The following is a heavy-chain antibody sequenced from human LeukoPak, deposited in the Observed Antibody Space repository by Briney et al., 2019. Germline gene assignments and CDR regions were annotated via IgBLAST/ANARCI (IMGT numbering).Heavy chain of an antibody. D-gene: IGHD5-18*01. J-gene: IGHJ6*02. V-gene: IGHV3-49*04. CDR1: GFTFGDHA. Sequence: GGSLRLSCRGYGFTFGDHAMSWVRQAPGKGLEWVGFIRSKAYRGTTEYAASVKGRFTISRDDSTSIAYLLMNSLRIEDTAVYYCARGPIQLWIHNAMDVWGQGTTGTVSS. CDR2: IRSKAYRGTT. CDR3: ARGPIQLWIHNAMDV.